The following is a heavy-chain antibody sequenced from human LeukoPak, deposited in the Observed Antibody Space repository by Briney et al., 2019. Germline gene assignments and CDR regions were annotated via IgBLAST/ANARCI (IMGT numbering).Heavy chain of an antibody. CDR1: GGTFSSYA. CDR2: FDPEDGET. J-gene: IGHJ4*02. Sequence: GASVKVSCKASGGTFSSYAISWVRQAPGKGLEWMGGFDPEDGETIYAQKFQGRVTMTEDTSTDTAYMELSSLRSEDTAVYYCATEADYDSSRYWGQGTLVTVSS. D-gene: IGHD3-22*01. CDR3: ATEADYDSSRY. V-gene: IGHV1-24*01.